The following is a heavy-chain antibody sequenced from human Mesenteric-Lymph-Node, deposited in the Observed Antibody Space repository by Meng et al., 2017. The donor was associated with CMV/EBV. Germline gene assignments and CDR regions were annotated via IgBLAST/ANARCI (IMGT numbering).Heavy chain of an antibody. Sequence: GESLKISCAASGFTFTNAWMSWVRQAPGKGLEWVGRIKSKTFGGTRDYAAPVKGRFTISRDDSQNTLYLQMNSLKTEDTAVYYCTTVGSGVVLDYWGQGTLVTVSS. CDR3: TTVGSGVVLDY. CDR2: IKSKTFGGTR. D-gene: IGHD3-3*01. CDR1: GFTFTNAW. V-gene: IGHV3-15*01. J-gene: IGHJ4*02.